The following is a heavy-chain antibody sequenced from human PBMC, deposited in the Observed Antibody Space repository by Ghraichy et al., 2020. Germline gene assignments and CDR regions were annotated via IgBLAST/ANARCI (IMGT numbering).Heavy chain of an antibody. D-gene: IGHD2-2*01. CDR2: IYYSGST. CDR3: ARLGRSSTSCYRPIYYYYMDV. V-gene: IGHV4-39*01. J-gene: IGHJ6*03. CDR1: GGSISSSSYY. Sequence: SETLSLTCTISGGSISSSSYYWGWIRQPPGKGLEWIGSIYYSGSTYYNPSLKSRVTISVDTSKNQFSLKLSSVTAADTAVYYCARLGRSSTSCYRPIYYYYMDVWGKGTTVTVSS.